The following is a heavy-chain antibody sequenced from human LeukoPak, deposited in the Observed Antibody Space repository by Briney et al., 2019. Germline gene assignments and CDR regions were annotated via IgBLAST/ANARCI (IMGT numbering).Heavy chain of an antibody. V-gene: IGHV3-74*01. D-gene: IGHD3-9*01. CDR3: ARDFDMGITPGDDFDF. CDR1: GFSFSKCW. J-gene: IGHJ4*02. Sequence: GGSLRLSCAASGFSFSKCWMHWVRQTPGEGLVWVARIKEDGTYTSYADSVKGRFTISRDNARNTVFLQMNSLRAEDTAVYYCARDFDMGITPGDDFDFWGQGTLVTVSS. CDR2: IKEDGTYT.